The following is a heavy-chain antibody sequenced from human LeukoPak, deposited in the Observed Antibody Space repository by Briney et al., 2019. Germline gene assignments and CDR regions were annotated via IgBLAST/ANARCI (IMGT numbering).Heavy chain of an antibody. D-gene: IGHD1-26*01. CDR2: TYYRSKWYN. CDR3: SRKLGGAFDI. CDR1: GDSVSSNSAA. Sequence: SQTLSLTCAISGDSVSSNSAAWNWIRQSPSRGLEWLGRTYYRSKWYNEYAVSVKSRIIINPDTSKNQFSLQLNSVTADDTAVYYCSRKLGGAFDIWGQGTMVTVSS. J-gene: IGHJ3*02. V-gene: IGHV6-1*01.